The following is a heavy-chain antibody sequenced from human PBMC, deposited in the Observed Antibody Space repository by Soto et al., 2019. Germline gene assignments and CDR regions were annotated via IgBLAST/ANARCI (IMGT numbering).Heavy chain of an antibody. Sequence: QVQLVQSGGDVKRPAASVQVSCKTSAYTFSNYGITWVRQAPGQPLEWLGWISLYSGGTTYAQKFQGRVSMTTDTSTTTAYMELRSLRSDDAAVYYCARVVPGAEAWFGPWCQGTLVTVSS. V-gene: IGHV1-18*01. CDR2: ISLYSGGT. CDR3: ARVVPGAEAWFGP. CDR1: AYTFSNYG. D-gene: IGHD2-2*01. J-gene: IGHJ5*02.